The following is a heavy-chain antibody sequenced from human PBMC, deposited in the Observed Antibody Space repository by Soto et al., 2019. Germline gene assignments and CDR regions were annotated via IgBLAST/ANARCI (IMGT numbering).Heavy chain of an antibody. Sequence: GGSLRLSCAASGFTVSSNYMSWFGQAPGKGLEWVSVIYSGGSTYYADSVKGRFTISRDNSKNTLYLQMNSLRAEDTAVYYCAKPLSPHNFYVWAQRTPVLVSS. D-gene: IGHD3-3*01. V-gene: IGHV3-53*01. CDR3: AKPLSPHNFYV. CDR2: IYSGGST. J-gene: IGHJ1*01. CDR1: GFTVSSNY.